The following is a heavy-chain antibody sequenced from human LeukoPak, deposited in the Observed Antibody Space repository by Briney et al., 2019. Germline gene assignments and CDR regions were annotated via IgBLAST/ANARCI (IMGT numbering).Heavy chain of an antibody. J-gene: IGHJ1*01. Sequence: GESLRLSCSASGFSFSDYDMNWVRQAPGKGVEWVSAISGRSSHVYYGESVKGRFTISRDNAKNSLYLQMDSLGVEDTAVYYCGRAFPPLRTSSAGDLWGQGTLVTVSS. CDR1: GFSFSDYD. V-gene: IGHV3-21*01. CDR2: ISGRSSHV. D-gene: IGHD3-16*01. CDR3: GRAFPPLRTSSAGDL.